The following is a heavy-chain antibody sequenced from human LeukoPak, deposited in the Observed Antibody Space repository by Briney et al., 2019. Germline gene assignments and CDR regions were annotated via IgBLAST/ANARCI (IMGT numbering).Heavy chain of an antibody. CDR3: ARGLRDRYGMDV. CDR2: IWCDGNNI. CDR1: GFTFNSYW. Sequence: GGSLRLSCAASGFTFNSYWMHWVRQAPGKGLVWVSRIWCDGNNIYYADSVKGRFTVSRDNAKNTLYLQMHSLRVEDTAMYYCARGLRDRYGMDVWGQGTTVTVSS. J-gene: IGHJ6*02. V-gene: IGHV3-74*01.